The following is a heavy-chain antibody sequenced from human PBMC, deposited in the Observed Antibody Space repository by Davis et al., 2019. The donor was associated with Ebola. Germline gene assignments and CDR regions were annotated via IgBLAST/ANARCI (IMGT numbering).Heavy chain of an antibody. CDR3: ARGAAGNPNPNWFDP. Sequence: SETLSLTCAVYGGSFSGYYWSWIRQPPGKGLEWIGEINHSGSTNYNPSLKSRVTISVDTSKNQFSLKLSSVTAADTAVYYCARGAAGNPNPNWFDPWGQGTLVTVSS. CDR1: GGSFSGYY. CDR2: INHSGST. J-gene: IGHJ5*02. D-gene: IGHD1-1*01. V-gene: IGHV4-34*01.